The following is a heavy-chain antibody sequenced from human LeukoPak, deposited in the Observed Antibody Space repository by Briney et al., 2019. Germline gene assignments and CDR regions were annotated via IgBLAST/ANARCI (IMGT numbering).Heavy chain of an antibody. CDR1: GYTFINFG. D-gene: IGHD3-16*01. Sequence: ASVKVSCKTSGYTFINFGISWVRQAPGHGLEWMGWISAYNGNRDSVQKFQGRVTLTTDTSTSTAYMELRSLTSDDTAVYYRARDYYDNGGDLKYWGQGTLVTVSS. V-gene: IGHV1-18*01. J-gene: IGHJ4*02. CDR2: ISAYNGNR. CDR3: ARDYYDNGGDLKY.